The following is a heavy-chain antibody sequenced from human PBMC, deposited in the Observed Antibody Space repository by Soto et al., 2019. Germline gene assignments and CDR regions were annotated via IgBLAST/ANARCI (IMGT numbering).Heavy chain of an antibody. D-gene: IGHD6-19*01. CDR3: AKDRGQWLANEYFQH. CDR1: GFTFDDYA. CDR2: ISWNSGSI. J-gene: IGHJ1*01. V-gene: IGHV3-9*01. Sequence: EVQLVESGGGLVQPGRSLRLSCAASGFTFDDYAMHWVRQAPGKGLEWVSGISWNSGSIGYADSVKGRFTISRDNAKNSLYLQMNSLRAEDTALYYCAKDRGQWLANEYFQHWGQGTLVTVSS.